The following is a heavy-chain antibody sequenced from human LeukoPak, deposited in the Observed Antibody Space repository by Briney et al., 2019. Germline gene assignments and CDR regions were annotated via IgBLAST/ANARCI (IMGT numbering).Heavy chain of an antibody. J-gene: IGHJ4*02. V-gene: IGHV3-48*01. CDR3: ARRDSGSRGFDS. Sequence: GGSLRLSCAASGFTFSSYGMHWVRQAPGKGLEWISYISISSSTIYYADSVKGRFTVSRDNAKTSLYLQMNSLRAEDTAVYYCARRDSGSRGFDSWGQGTLVTVSS. CDR2: ISISSSTI. D-gene: IGHD3-10*01. CDR1: GFTFSSYG.